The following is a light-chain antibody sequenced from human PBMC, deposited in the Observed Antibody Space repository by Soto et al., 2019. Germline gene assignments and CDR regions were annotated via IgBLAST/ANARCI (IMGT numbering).Light chain of an antibody. CDR1: QSLVHSDRNTY. Sequence: DIVMTQTPLSSPVTLGQPASISCRSSQSLVHSDRNTYLSWLQQRPGQPPRLLIYMISNRFSGVPDRFSGSGAGTDFTLKISRVEADDVGVYYCMQATQPYTFGQGTKLEIK. V-gene: IGKV2-24*01. J-gene: IGKJ2*01. CDR3: MQATQPYT. CDR2: MIS.